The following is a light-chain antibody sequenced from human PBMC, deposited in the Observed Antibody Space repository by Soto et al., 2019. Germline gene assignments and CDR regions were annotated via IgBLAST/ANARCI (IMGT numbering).Light chain of an antibody. CDR1: QSVSGW. CDR2: DAS. Sequence: IQMTQSPSTLSATVGDTVTLTCRASQSVSGWLAWYRQRPGEAPKLLICDASSLPPVLPARFRGSGSGTKFSLIISSMQPDDFATYYCQHHNSYSEAFGQGTKVDIK. CDR3: QHHNSYSEA. V-gene: IGKV1-5*01. J-gene: IGKJ1*01.